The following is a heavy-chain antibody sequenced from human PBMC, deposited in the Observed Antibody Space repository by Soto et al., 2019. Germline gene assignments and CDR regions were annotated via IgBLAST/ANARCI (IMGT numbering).Heavy chain of an antibody. J-gene: IGHJ5*02. CDR2: IVVGSGNT. Sequence: QTQLVQSGPEVKKPGTSVKVSCKASGFTFSSSAIQWVRQARGQRLEWIGWIVVGSGNTKYAQKFQERLTMTRDMSTSTAYMELSSLRSEDTAVYYCAADMAPTDMYNWLDPWGQGTLVTVSS. CDR3: AADMAPTDMYNWLDP. V-gene: IGHV1-58*02. CDR1: GFTFSSSA. D-gene: IGHD1-1*01.